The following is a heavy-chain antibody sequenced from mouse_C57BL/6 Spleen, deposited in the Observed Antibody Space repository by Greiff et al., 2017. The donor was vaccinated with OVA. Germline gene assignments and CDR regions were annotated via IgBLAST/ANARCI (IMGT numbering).Heavy chain of an antibody. D-gene: IGHD3-3*01. Sequence: QVQLQQPGAELVRPGSSVKLSCKASGYTFTSYWMDWVKQRPGQGLEWIGNIYPSDSETHYNQKFKDKATLTVDKSSSTAYMQLSSLTSEDSAVXYCARKGPLDYWGQGTTLTVSS. J-gene: IGHJ2*01. CDR2: IYPSDSET. CDR1: GYTFTSYW. CDR3: ARKGPLDY. V-gene: IGHV1-61*01.